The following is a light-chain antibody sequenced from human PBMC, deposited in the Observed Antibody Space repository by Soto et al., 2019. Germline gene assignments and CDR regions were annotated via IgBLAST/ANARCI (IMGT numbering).Light chain of an antibody. V-gene: IGKV1-33*01. CDR2: LAS. J-gene: IGKJ5*01. CDR3: QQYDNLPPIT. CDR1: RDITKS. Sequence: DYQMTQSPSSLSASVGDRVAFTCPASRDITKSLNWYQQKSGKAPKLLIYLASSLSSGVPSKFSGSPSGTDFTLTISLLQPEDTATYYCQQYDNLPPITFGQGTRLEIK.